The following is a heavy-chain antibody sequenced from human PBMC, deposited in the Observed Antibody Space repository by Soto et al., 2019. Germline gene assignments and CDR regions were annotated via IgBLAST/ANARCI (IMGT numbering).Heavy chain of an antibody. CDR3: ARERGSSSWRYYYYGMDV. V-gene: IGHV4-34*01. CDR2: INHSGST. CDR1: GGSFSGYY. D-gene: IGHD6-13*01. J-gene: IGHJ6*02. Sequence: SETLSLTCAVYGGSFSGYYWSWVRQPPGKGLEWIGEINHSGSTNYNPSLKSRVTISVDTSKNQFSLKLSSVTAADTAVYYCARERGSSSWRYYYYGMDVWGQGTTVTVSS.